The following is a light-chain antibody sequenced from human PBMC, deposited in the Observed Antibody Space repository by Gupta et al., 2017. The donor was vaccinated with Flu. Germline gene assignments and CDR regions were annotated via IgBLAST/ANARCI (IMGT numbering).Light chain of an antibody. Sequence: QSALTQPASLSGSPGQSITISCTGTSSDIGDYTHVSWYQQHPGKAPKLIIYDLSNRPSGISNRFSGSKSGSTASLTISGLQAEDEADYYCISYTTSTFVFGTGTKITVL. V-gene: IGLV2-14*03. J-gene: IGLJ1*01. CDR3: ISYTTSTFV. CDR2: DLS. CDR1: SSDIGDYTH.